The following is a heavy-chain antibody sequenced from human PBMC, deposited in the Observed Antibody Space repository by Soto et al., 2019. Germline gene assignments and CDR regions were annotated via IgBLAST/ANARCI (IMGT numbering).Heavy chain of an antibody. CDR1: GYTFTSYD. CDR3: ARGIRQLAHKRIVPILSYYFDY. Sequence: QVPLVQSGAEVKKPGASVKVSCKASGYTFTSYDINWVRQATGQGLEWMGWMNPNSGNTGYAQKFQGRVTMTRNTSISTAYMELSSLRSEDTAVYYCARGIRQLAHKRIVPILSYYFDYWGQGTLVTVSS. CDR2: MNPNSGNT. J-gene: IGHJ4*02. V-gene: IGHV1-8*01. D-gene: IGHD6-6*01.